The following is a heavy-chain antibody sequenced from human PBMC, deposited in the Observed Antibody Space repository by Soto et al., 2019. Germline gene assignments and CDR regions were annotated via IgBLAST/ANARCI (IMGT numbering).Heavy chain of an antibody. J-gene: IGHJ5*02. V-gene: IGHV4-4*02. Sequence: SETLSLTCAVSSGSISSSNWWGWVRQPPGKGLEWIGEIYHSGSTNYNPSLKSRVTISVDKSKNQFSLKLSSVTAADTAVYYCARDRGYCTNGVCSRGFDPWGQGTLVTVSS. CDR3: ARDRGYCTNGVCSRGFDP. CDR1: SGSISSSNW. D-gene: IGHD2-8*01. CDR2: IYHSGST.